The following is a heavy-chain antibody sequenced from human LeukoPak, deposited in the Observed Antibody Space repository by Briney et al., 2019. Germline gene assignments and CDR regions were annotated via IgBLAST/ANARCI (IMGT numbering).Heavy chain of an antibody. J-gene: IGHJ3*02. CDR2: INHSGST. V-gene: IGHV4-34*01. CDR1: GGSFSAYY. CDR3: ASGYYDSSGYYYFAFDI. D-gene: IGHD3-22*01. Sequence: TSETLSLTCAVYGGSFSAYYWSWIRQPPGKGLEWIGEINHSGSTNYNPSLESRVTISVDTSRNQFSLKLSSVTAADTAVYYCASGYYDSSGYYYFAFDIWGQGTMVTVSS.